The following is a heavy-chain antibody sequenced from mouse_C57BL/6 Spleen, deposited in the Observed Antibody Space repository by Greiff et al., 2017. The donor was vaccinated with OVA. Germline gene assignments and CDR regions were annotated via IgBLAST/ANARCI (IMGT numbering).Heavy chain of an antibody. D-gene: IGHD1-1*01. CDR1: GYSITSGYD. J-gene: IGHJ1*03. CDR3: ARARGHYGSSYWYFDV. V-gene: IGHV3-1*01. CDR2: ISYSGST. Sequence: ESGPGMVKPSQSLSLTCTVTGYSITSGYDWHWLRHFPGNKLEWMGYISYSGSTNYNPSLKSRISITHDTSKNHFFLKLNSVTTEDTATYYCARARGHYGSSYWYFDVWGTGTTVTVSS.